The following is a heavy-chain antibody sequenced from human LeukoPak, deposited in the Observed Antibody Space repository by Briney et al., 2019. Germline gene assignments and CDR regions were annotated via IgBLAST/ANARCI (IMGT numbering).Heavy chain of an antibody. CDR2: ISSSSTYI. D-gene: IGHD3-9*01. Sequence: PGGSLRLSCAASGFTFSSYWMHWVRQAPGKGLEWVSSISSSSTYIYYADSVKGRFTISRDNAKNSLYLQMNSLRAEDTAVYYCEAGGWRTPIYFQYDFWGQGTLVTVSS. V-gene: IGHV3-21*01. J-gene: IGHJ4*02. CDR3: EAGGWRTPIYFQYDF. CDR1: GFTFSSYW.